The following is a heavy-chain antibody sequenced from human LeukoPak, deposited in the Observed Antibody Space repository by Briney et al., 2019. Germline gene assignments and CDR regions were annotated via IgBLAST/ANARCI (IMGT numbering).Heavy chain of an antibody. CDR3: SKDRTTSGGAEGY. Sequence: GGSLRLSCAASGFTSSSYAMSWVRQAPGKGLEWISGISGSGGGTYYADSVKGRFTISRDNSTNTLYLQMNSLRAEDTAIYYCSKDRTTSGGAEGYWGQGSLVTVSA. J-gene: IGHJ4*02. CDR2: ISGSGGGT. D-gene: IGHD3-10*01. V-gene: IGHV3-23*01. CDR1: GFTSSSYA.